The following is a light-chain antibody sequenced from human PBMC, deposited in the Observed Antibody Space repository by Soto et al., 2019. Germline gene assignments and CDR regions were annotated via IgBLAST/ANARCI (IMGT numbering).Light chain of an antibody. V-gene: IGLV2-14*01. CDR3: YSYTTSSTYV. CDR1: SSDVGGYNY. Sequence: QSVLTQPASVSGSPGQSITISCTGTSSDVGGYNYVSWYQQHPAKVPKLMIYHVSNRPSGVSDRFSGSKSGNTASLTISGLQAEDEADYYCYSYTTSSTYVFGTGTKVPV. J-gene: IGLJ1*01. CDR2: HVS.